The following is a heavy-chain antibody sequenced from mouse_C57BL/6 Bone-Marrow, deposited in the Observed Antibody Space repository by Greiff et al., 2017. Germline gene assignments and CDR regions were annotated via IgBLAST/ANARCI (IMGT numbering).Heavy chain of an antibody. CDR3: ARSWDGTLYFDY. J-gene: IGHJ2*01. Sequence: QVQLQQPGAELVKPGASVKLSCKASGYTFTSYWMHWVKQRPGQGLEWIGMIHPNSGSTNYNEKFKSKATLTVDKSSSTAYMQLSSLTSEDSAVYYCARSWDGTLYFDYWGQGTTLTVSS. V-gene: IGHV1-64*01. CDR2: IHPNSGST. CDR1: GYTFTSYW. D-gene: IGHD4-1*01.